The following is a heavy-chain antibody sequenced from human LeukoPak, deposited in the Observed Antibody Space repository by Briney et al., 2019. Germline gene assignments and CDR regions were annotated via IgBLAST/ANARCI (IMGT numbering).Heavy chain of an antibody. CDR1: GYTFTNHW. CDR2: IYPSDSDT. V-gene: IGHV5-51*01. J-gene: IGHJ4*01. CDR3: ARQGRQRLVVVGETYFDY. D-gene: IGHD6-19*01. Sequence: GESLKVSCKGSGYTFTNHWIGWVRQMPGKGLEWMGIIYPSDSDTRYSPSFQGQVTISADKSISTAHLQWSSLKASDTAMYYCARQGRQRLVVVGETYFDYWGQGNLVTVSS.